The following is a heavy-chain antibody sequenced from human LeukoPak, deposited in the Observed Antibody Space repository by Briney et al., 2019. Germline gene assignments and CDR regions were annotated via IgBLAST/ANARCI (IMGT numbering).Heavy chain of an antibody. Sequence: PGGSLRLSCAASGFTFSSYAFHWVRQAPGEGLEWVAVISYEGSNKYYADSVKGRFTISRDDSKNTVYLQMNSLRAEDTAVYYCARDQLAFSGYDTLFDYWGQGTLVTVSS. D-gene: IGHD5-12*01. CDR3: ARDQLAFSGYDTLFDY. CDR1: GFTFSSYA. V-gene: IGHV3-30*04. CDR2: ISYEGSNK. J-gene: IGHJ4*02.